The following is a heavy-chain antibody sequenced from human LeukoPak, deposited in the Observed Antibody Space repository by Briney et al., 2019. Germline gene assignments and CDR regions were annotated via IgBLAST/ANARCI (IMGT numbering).Heavy chain of an antibody. CDR2: VYYTGST. CDR1: GGSIGCIDYY. D-gene: IGHD3-10*01. V-gene: IGHV4-39*01. CDR3: ARLLFHYGSFDY. Sequence: PSETLSLTCTVSGGSIGCIDYYWAYIRQPPGKGVEWIGTVYYTGSTYFNPALKSRVTISLDTSENQFSLRLSSVTAADTAVYYCARLLFHYGSFDYWGQGTLVTVSS. J-gene: IGHJ4*02.